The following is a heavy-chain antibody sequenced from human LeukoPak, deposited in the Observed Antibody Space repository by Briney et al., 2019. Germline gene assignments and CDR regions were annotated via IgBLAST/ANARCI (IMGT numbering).Heavy chain of an antibody. J-gene: IGHJ4*02. D-gene: IGHD1-26*01. V-gene: IGHV3-48*01. CDR2: INTAGGSI. CDR3: ATSGTYRLDY. Sequence: GGSLRLSCAASGFTFSSYNMNWVRQAPGKGLGWVSSINTAGGSIFYADSVKGRFTISRDNAKNSLYLQMNSLRAEDTAVYYCATSGTYRLDYWGQGSLVSVSS. CDR1: GFTFSSYN.